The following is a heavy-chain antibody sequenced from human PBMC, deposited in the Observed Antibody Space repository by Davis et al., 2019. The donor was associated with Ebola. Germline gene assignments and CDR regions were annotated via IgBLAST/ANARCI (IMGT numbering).Heavy chain of an antibody. J-gene: IGHJ4*02. Sequence: SETLSLTCTVSGYSISSGGYYWSWIRQPPGKALEWIGNIYYRGSTYYNVSLRSRATISVDLSKNQFSLDLSSVTAADTAVYYCARSHSDWLLPFDYWGQGTLATVSS. CDR3: ARSHSDWLLPFDY. CDR1: GYSISSGGYY. D-gene: IGHD3-9*01. V-gene: IGHV4-31*03. CDR2: IYYRGST.